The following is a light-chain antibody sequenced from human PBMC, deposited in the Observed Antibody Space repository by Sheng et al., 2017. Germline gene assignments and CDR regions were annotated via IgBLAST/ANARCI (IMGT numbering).Light chain of an antibody. J-gene: IGKJ4*01. CDR2: AAS. CDR1: QGISTY. Sequence: DIQLTQSPSFLSASVGDRVTITCRASQGISTYLVWFQQKPGKAPKLLIYAASTLQSGVPSRFSGSASGTEFTLTISSLQPEDFATYYCQQVNSYPLTFGGGTKVEIK. CDR3: QQVNSYPLT. V-gene: IGKV1-9*01.